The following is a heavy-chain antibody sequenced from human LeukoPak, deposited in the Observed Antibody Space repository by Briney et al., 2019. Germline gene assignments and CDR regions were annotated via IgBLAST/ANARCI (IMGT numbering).Heavy chain of an antibody. CDR2: IYHSGST. J-gene: IGHJ5*02. D-gene: IGHD3-3*01. CDR1: GGSISSGGYY. CDR3: ARVGAHYDFWSGIEFDP. V-gene: IGHV4-30-2*01. Sequence: PSETLSLTCTVSGGSISSGGYYWSWIRQPPGKGLEWIGYIYHSGSTYYNPSLKSRVTISVDRSKNQFSLKLSSVTAADTAVYYCARVGAHYDFWSGIEFDPWGQGTLVTVSS.